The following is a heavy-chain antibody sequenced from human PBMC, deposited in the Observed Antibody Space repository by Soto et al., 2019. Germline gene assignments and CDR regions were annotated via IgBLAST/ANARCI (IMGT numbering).Heavy chain of an antibody. CDR2: IFYSENT. V-gene: IGHV4-59*01. J-gene: IGHJ4*02. CDR1: GGSIGTYY. Sequence: SETLSLTCTVSGGSIGTYYWSWIRQPPGKGLEWIGYIFYSENTNYNPSLKSRVTISVDTSKNQFSLKLSSVTAADTAVYYCARGGSYYSWYWGQGTLVTVS. CDR3: ARGGSYYSWY. D-gene: IGHD3-10*01.